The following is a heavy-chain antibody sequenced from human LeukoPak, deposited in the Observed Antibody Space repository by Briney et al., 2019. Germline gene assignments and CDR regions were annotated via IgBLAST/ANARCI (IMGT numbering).Heavy chain of an antibody. J-gene: IGHJ4*02. CDR1: GFTFSSSG. CDR2: IWSDGSDT. V-gene: IGHV3-33*01. CDR3: ARDRGSRWYGPIDY. Sequence: GGSQRLSCAASGFTFSSSGMHWVRQAPGKGLEWVAVIWSDGSDTHYADSVKGRFTISRDNSKNTLFLQMNSLRAEDTAVYYCARDRGSRWYGPIDYWGQGTLVTVSS. D-gene: IGHD6-13*01.